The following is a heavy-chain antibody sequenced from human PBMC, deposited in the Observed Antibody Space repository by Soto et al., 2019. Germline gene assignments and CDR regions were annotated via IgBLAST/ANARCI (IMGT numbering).Heavy chain of an antibody. V-gene: IGHV3-30*18. CDR3: AKGGEVAARGPYFDY. CDR2: ISYDGSEK. CDR1: GFIFSSYG. Sequence: QVQLVESGGGVVQPGRSLRLSCAVSGFIFSSYGMHWVGQSPGKGLEWLAVISYDGSEKIYADSVKVRFTISRDNSKNTLYLQMNRLRDEDTAVYYCAKGGEVAARGPYFDYWGQGTLVTVSS. D-gene: IGHD6-19*01. J-gene: IGHJ4*02.